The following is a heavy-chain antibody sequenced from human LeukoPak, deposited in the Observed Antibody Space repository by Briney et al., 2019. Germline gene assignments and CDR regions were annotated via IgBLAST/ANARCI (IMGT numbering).Heavy chain of an antibody. CDR3: ARGPLWPRPRTSDY. D-gene: IGHD1-7*01. CDR1: GGSFSGYY. J-gene: IGHJ4*02. V-gene: IGHV4-34*01. CDR2: INHSGST. Sequence: SETLSLTCAVYGGSFSGYYWSWIRQPPGKGLGWIGEINHSGSTNYNPSLKSRVTISVDTSKNQFSLKLSSVTAADTAVYYCARGPLWPRPRTSDYWGQGTLVTVSS.